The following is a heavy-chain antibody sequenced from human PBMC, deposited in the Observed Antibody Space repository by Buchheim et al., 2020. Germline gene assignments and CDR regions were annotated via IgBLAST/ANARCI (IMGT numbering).Heavy chain of an antibody. CDR3: ATVKILTYGVDV. Sequence: QEQLVEAGGGLVKPGGSLRLSCAASGFTFSDYYMTWVRQAPGTGLEWGSYISATAFHEYYSDSLKGRFTISRGNATNSLYLQMNSLRAEDTGVYFCATVKILTYGVDVWGQGTT. J-gene: IGHJ6*02. V-gene: IGHV3-11*01. CDR1: GFTFSDYY. D-gene: IGHD3-16*02. CDR2: ISATAFHE.